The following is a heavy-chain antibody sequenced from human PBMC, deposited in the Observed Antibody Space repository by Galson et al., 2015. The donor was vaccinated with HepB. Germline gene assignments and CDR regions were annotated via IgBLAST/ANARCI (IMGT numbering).Heavy chain of an antibody. V-gene: IGHV3-11*06. Sequence: SLRLSCAASGFTFSDYYMSWIRQAPGKGLEWVSYISSSSSYTNYADSVKGRFTISRDNAKNSLYLQMNSLRAEDTAVYYCARGRAYWVYFDYWGQGTLVTVSS. CDR3: ARGRAYWVYFDY. CDR1: GFTFSDYY. CDR2: ISSSSSYT. D-gene: IGHD2-21*01. J-gene: IGHJ4*02.